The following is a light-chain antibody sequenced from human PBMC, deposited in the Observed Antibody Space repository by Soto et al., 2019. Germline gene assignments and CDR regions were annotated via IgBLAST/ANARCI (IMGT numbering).Light chain of an antibody. V-gene: IGLV3-27*01. Sequence: SYELTQPSSVSVSPGQTARITCSGEIVSKKYVRWFQQRPGQAPVVVIYMDTERPSGIPERLSGSKSGTSVTLTISGAQVEDEADYYCYSAADNAVVFGGGTKLTVL. CDR1: IVSKKY. J-gene: IGLJ2*01. CDR2: MDT. CDR3: YSAADNAVV.